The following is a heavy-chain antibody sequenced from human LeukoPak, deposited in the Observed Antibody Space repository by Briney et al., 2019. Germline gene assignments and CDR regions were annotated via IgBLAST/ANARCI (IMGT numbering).Heavy chain of an antibody. D-gene: IGHD6-13*01. CDR2: IYHSGST. Sequence: SETLSLTCTVSGGSISSYYWNWIRQPPGKGLEWIGEIYHSGSTNYNPSLKSRVTISVDKSKNQFSLKLSSVTAADTAVYYCASRIAAAGRSGGFDYWGQGTLVTVSS. CDR1: GGSISSYY. J-gene: IGHJ4*02. CDR3: ASRIAAAGRSGGFDY. V-gene: IGHV4-59*12.